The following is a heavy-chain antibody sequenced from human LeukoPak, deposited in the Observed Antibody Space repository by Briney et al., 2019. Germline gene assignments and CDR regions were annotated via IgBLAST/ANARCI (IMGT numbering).Heavy chain of an antibody. CDR2: IYCSGST. CDR1: GGSISSSSYY. CDR3: ARPYYDILTGYYYFDY. Sequence: SETLSLTCTVSGGSISSSSYYWGWIRQPPGKGLEWIGSIYCSGSTYYNPSLKSRVTISVDTSKNQFSLKLSSVTAADTAVYYCARPYYDILTGYYYFDYWGQGTLVTVSS. D-gene: IGHD3-9*01. V-gene: IGHV4-39*01. J-gene: IGHJ4*02.